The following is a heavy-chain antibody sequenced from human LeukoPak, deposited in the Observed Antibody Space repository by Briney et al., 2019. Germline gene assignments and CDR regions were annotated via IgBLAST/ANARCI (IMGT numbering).Heavy chain of an antibody. V-gene: IGHV4-39*07. D-gene: IGHD2-21*01. Sequence: PSETLSLTCTVSGGSISSSSYYWGWIRQPPGKGLEWIGSIYYSGSTYYNPSLKSRVTISVDTSKNQFSLKLSSVTAADTAVYYWPRPLPGAYAPRADTWFDPWGQGTLVTVSS. CDR1: GGSISSSSYY. CDR2: IYYSGST. CDR3: PRPLPGAYAPRADTWFDP. J-gene: IGHJ5*02.